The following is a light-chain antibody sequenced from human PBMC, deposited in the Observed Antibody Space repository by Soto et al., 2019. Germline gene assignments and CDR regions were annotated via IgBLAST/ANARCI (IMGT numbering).Light chain of an antibody. Sequence: QSALTQPASVSGSPGQSITISCTGTSSDVGGYNYVSWYQQHPGKAPKLMIYDVSNWPSGVSYRFSGSKSGNTASLTISGLQAEDEADYYCSSYTSSSTLYVFGTGTKLTVL. J-gene: IGLJ1*01. CDR2: DVS. V-gene: IGLV2-14*03. CDR3: SSYTSSSTLYV. CDR1: SSDVGGYNY.